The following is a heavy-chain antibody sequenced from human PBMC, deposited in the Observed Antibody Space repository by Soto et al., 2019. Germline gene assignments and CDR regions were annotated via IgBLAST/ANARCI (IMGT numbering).Heavy chain of an antibody. V-gene: IGHV2-5*02. D-gene: IGHD3-3*01. Sequence: QITLNESGPTQVKPRQTLTLTCTFSGFSLTTSGVGVGWIRQSPGKAPEWLALIYWDDDKRYSPSLKSRLTITKETSKTQLVLTMADLDPADTATYYCAHRVLRTVFGLVTTTAIYFDFWGQGTPVAVSS. CDR1: GFSLTTSGVG. CDR2: IYWDDDK. CDR3: AHRVLRTVFGLVTTTAIYFDF. J-gene: IGHJ4*02.